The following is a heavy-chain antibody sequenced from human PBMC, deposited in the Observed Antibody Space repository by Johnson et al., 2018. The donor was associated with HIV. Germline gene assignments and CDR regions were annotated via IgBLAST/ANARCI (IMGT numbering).Heavy chain of an antibody. D-gene: IGHD6-13*01. J-gene: IGHJ3*02. Sequence: VQLVESGGGLVQPGRSLRLSCAASGFTFDDYAMHWVRQAPGKGLEWVSGISWNSGSIGYADSVKGRFTISRDNSKNTLYLQMNSLRAEDTAVYCCARDLYTSSWYFAFDIWGQGTMVTVSS. CDR1: GFTFDDYA. V-gene: IGHV3-9*01. CDR3: ARDLYTSSWYFAFDI. CDR2: ISWNSGSI.